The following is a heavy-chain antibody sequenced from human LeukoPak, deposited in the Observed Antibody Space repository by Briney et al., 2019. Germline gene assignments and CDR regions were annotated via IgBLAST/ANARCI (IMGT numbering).Heavy chain of an antibody. V-gene: IGHV1-69*05. CDR2: IIPIFGTA. D-gene: IGHD2-15*01. Sequence: SVKVSCKASGGTFSSYAISWVRQAPGQGLEWMGGIIPIFGTANYAQKFQGRVTITTDESTSTAYMELSSLRSEDTAVYYCARGRCSGGSCYENWFDPWGQGTLVTASS. CDR3: ARGRCSGGSCYENWFDP. CDR1: GGTFSSYA. J-gene: IGHJ5*02.